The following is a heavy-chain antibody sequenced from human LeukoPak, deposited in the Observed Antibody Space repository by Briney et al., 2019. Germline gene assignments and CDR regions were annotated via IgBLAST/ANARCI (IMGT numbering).Heavy chain of an antibody. Sequence: GASVKVSCKASGYTFTSYYMHWVRQAPGQGLEWMGIINPSGGSTSYAQKFQGRVTMTRDTSTSTVYMELSSLRSEDTAVYYCARELGGYSYYDFWSGYPQDYYYGMDVWGQGTTVTVSS. CDR2: INPSGGST. V-gene: IGHV1-46*01. CDR3: ARELGGYSYYDFWSGYPQDYYYGMDV. J-gene: IGHJ6*02. CDR1: GYTFTSYY. D-gene: IGHD3-3*01.